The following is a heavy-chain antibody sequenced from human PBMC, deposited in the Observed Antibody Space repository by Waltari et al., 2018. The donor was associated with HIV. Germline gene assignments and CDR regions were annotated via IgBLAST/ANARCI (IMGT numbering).Heavy chain of an antibody. J-gene: IGHJ4*02. CDR1: GYSFPTYA. Sequence: QVQLVQSGAEGKKPGASVKVSCKASGYSFPTYAMHWVRKAPGQRLQWMGWINAGNCNTESSQKFQGRVTISRDTSANTAYMELSSLRSEDTAVYYCARTTIYWGPFDYWGQGSLVTVSS. V-gene: IGHV1-3*01. CDR2: INAGNCNT. D-gene: IGHD3-16*01. CDR3: ARTTIYWGPFDY.